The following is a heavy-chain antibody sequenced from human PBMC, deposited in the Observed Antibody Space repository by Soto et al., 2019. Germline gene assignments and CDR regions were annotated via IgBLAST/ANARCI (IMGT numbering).Heavy chain of an antibody. V-gene: IGHV4-30-2*01. CDR3: ARAADTAMAPFDY. J-gene: IGHJ4*02. CDR1: GGSISSGGYS. CDR2: IYHSGST. Sequence: PSETLSLTFAVSGGSISSGGYSWSWIRQPPGKGLEWIGYIYHSGSTYYNPSLKSRVTISVDRSKNQFSLKLSSVTAADAAVYYCARAADTAMAPFDYWGQGTLVTVSS. D-gene: IGHD5-18*01.